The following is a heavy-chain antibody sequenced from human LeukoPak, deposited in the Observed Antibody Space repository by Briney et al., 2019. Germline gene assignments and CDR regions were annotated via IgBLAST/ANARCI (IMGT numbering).Heavy chain of an antibody. J-gene: IGHJ5*02. D-gene: IGHD3-22*01. Sequence: GASVKVSCKASGYTFTGYYMHWVRQAPGQGLEWMGWINPNSGGTNYAQKFQGRVTMTRDTSISTAYMELSRLRSDDTAVYYCARDRVRYDSSGKAWFDPWGQGTLVTVSS. V-gene: IGHV1-2*02. CDR3: ARDRVRYDSSGKAWFDP. CDR1: GYTFTGYY. CDR2: INPNSGGT.